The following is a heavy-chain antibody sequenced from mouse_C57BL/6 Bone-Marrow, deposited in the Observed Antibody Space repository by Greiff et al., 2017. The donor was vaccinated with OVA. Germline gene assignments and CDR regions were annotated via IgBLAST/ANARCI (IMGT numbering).Heavy chain of an antibody. D-gene: IGHD2-1*01. CDR1: GYTFTSYW. Sequence: QVQLQQPGAELVKPGASVKLSCKASGYTFTSYWMHWVKQRPGRGLEWIGRIDPNSGGTKNNEKFKSKATLTVDNTSSTAYMPLSRLTSEDSAVYYCARARIYYGTAWFAYWGQGTLVTVSA. J-gene: IGHJ3*01. CDR2: IDPNSGGT. CDR3: ARARIYYGTAWFAY. V-gene: IGHV1-72*01.